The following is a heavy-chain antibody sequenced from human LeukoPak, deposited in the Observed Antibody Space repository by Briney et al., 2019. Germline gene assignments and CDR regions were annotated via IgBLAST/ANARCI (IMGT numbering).Heavy chain of an antibody. CDR1: GVSIRSGDYY. J-gene: IGHJ4*02. CDR3: ARAVGGDGSGSL. V-gene: IGHV4-39*07. D-gene: IGHD3-10*01. CDR2: MSSGGST. Sequence: SETLSLTCTVSGVSIRSGDYYWGWVRQSPGKGLEWIGSMSSGGSTFYNPSLRSRVTIPVDTSNDQFSLRMSYVTAADTAVYFCARAVGGDGSGSLWGPGTLVTVSS.